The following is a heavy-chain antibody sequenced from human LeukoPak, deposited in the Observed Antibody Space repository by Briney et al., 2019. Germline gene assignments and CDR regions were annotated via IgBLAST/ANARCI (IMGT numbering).Heavy chain of an antibody. V-gene: IGHV1-69*13. CDR1: GYTFTSYG. J-gene: IGHJ4*02. CDR2: IIPIFGTA. CDR3: AAIRNGYNWNSFDY. Sequence: GASVKVSCKASGYTFTSYGISWVRQAPGQGLEWMGGIIPIFGTANYAQKFQGRVTITADESTSTAYMELSSLRSEDTAVYYCAAIRNGYNWNSFDYWGQGTLVTVSS. D-gene: IGHD1-7*01.